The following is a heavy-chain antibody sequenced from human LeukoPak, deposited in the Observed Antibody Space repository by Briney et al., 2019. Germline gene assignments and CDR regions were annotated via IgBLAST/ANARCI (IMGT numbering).Heavy chain of an antibody. J-gene: IGHJ6*02. CDR1: GFTFSSYA. V-gene: IGHV3-23*01. Sequence: GGSLRLSCAASGFTFSSYAMSWVRQAPGKGLEGVSDISGSGGSTYYADSVKGRFPISIHNSKNTLYLQMNSLRAEDTAVYYCAKGVLRYFDWTHYYYYGMDVWGQGTTVTVSS. CDR2: ISGSGGST. D-gene: IGHD3-9*01. CDR3: AKGVLRYFDWTHYYYYGMDV.